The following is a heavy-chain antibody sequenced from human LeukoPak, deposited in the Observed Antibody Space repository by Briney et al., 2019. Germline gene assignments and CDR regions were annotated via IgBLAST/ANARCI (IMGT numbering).Heavy chain of an antibody. D-gene: IGHD3-10*01. V-gene: IGHV3-30*18. CDR1: GFTFNIYG. CDR2: ISYDEMYQ. J-gene: IGHJ4*02. CDR3: AKDRDYYGSGSDY. Sequence: PGRSLRLSCAASGFTFNIYGMHWVRQALGKGLEWVAGISYDEMYQYYADSVKGRFTISRDNSKNTLFLQMNSLRAEDTAIYYCAKDRDYYGSGSDYWGQGTLVTVSS.